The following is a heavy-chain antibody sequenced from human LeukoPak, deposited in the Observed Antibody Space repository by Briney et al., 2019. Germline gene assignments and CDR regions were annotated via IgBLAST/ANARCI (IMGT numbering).Heavy chain of an antibody. CDR2: ISSSGSTI. V-gene: IGHV3-48*03. D-gene: IGHD6-19*01. CDR3: AREGAVAGNYWYFDL. Sequence: PGGSLRLSCAASGFTFSSYGMNWVRQAPGKGLEWVSYISSSGSTIYYADSVKGRFPISRDNAKNSLYLQMNGLRAEDTAVYYCAREGAVAGNYWYFDLWGRGTLVTVSS. J-gene: IGHJ2*01. CDR1: GFTFSSYG.